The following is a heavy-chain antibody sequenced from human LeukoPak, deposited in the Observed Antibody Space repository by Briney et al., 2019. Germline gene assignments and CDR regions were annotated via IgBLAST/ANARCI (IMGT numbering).Heavy chain of an antibody. V-gene: IGHV1-2*02. J-gene: IGHJ4*02. CDR3: VRSPIGASAY. CDR2: ISPNNGDT. D-gene: IGHD3-10*01. CDR1: GYTFTDSY. Sequence: SVKVSCKPSGYTFTDSYIHWVRQAPGVGLQWMGWISPNNGDTKYAEDFQDRVTMTRDTSINTAYMELTGLTPDDTAVHYCVRSPIGASAYWGRGTLVTVSS.